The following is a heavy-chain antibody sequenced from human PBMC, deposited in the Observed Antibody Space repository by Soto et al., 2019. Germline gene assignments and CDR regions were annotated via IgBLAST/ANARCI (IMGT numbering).Heavy chain of an antibody. Sequence: QPGGSLRLSCAASGFTFSSYAMSWVRQAPGKGLEWVSAISGSGGSTYYADSVKGRFTISRDNSKNTLYLQMNSLRAEDTAVYYCAKDQYDSSGYNPDAFDIWGQGTMVTVSS. CDR3: AKDQYDSSGYNPDAFDI. CDR1: GFTFSSYA. D-gene: IGHD3-22*01. CDR2: ISGSGGST. J-gene: IGHJ3*02. V-gene: IGHV3-23*01.